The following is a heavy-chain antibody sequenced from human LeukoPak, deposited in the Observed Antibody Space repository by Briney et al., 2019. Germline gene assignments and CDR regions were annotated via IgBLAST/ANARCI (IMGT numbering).Heavy chain of an antibody. J-gene: IGHJ4*02. CDR3: ARDSIHSRYGDEY. Sequence: PSETLSLTCTVSGGSISTYYWTWLRQPAGKGLEWIGRIYTSGSTNYNPSLKSRVTMSVDTSKNQFSLNLNSVTAADTAVYYCARDSIHSRYGDEYWGQGTLVTVSS. CDR1: GGSISTYY. CDR2: IYTSGST. D-gene: IGHD3-10*01. V-gene: IGHV4-4*07.